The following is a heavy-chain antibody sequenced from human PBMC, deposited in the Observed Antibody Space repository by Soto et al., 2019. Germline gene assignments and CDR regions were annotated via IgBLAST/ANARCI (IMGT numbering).Heavy chain of an antibody. J-gene: IGHJ6*02. CDR3: ARDGYYDFWSGYSNGYYYYGMDV. V-gene: IGHV4-4*07. Sequence: KPSETLSLTCTVSGGSISSYYWSWIRQPAGKGLEWIGRIYTSGSTNYNPSLKSRVTMSVDTSKNQFSLKLSPVTAADTAVYYCARDGYYDFWSGYSNGYYYYGMDVWGQGNTVT. CDR1: GGSISSYY. D-gene: IGHD3-3*01. CDR2: IYTSGST.